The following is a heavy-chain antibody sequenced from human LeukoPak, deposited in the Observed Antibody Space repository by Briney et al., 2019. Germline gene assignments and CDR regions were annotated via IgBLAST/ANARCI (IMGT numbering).Heavy chain of an antibody. D-gene: IGHD3-10*01. CDR2: IHHTGTT. J-gene: IGHJ6*03. CDR3: ARQLGATHAYYYYYMDV. V-gene: IGHV4-38-2*01. Sequence: SETLSLTCAVSAYSLSSSYYWGWIRQAPGKGLEWIGNIHHTGTTYYNPSLKSRVTISLDASKNQFSLRLPSVTAADTAVYYCARQLGATHAYYYYYMDVWGKGTTVTVSS. CDR1: AYSLSSSYY.